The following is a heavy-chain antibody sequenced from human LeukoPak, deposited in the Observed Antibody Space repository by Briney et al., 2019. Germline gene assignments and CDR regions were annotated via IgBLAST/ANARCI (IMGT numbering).Heavy chain of an antibody. CDR1: GYTFTSYY. J-gene: IGHJ5*02. D-gene: IGHD3-10*01. CDR3: ARDRDWFDP. Sequence: ASVKVSCKASGYTFTSYYMHWVRQAPGQGLEWMGIINPSGGSTNYAQKLQGRVTMTTDTSTSTAYMELRSLRSDDTAVYYCARDRDWFDPWGQGTLVTVSS. CDR2: INPSGGST. V-gene: IGHV1-46*01.